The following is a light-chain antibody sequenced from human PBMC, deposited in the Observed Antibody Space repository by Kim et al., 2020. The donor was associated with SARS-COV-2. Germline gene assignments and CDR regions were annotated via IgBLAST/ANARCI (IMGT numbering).Light chain of an antibody. Sequence: EIVLTQSPGILSLSAGERAVRSCRASKSVSRSYLAWYQQRPGQAPRLLIYDASNRATGIPDRFSGSGSGTDFTLTINRVEPEDVAVYSCQQYGSSPSTFGQGTKLEIK. J-gene: IGKJ2*01. CDR2: DAS. CDR3: QQYGSSPST. V-gene: IGKV3-20*01. CDR1: KSVSRSY.